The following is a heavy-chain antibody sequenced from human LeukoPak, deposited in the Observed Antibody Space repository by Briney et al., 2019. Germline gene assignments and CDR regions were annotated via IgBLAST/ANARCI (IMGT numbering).Heavy chain of an antibody. D-gene: IGHD3-9*01. J-gene: IGHJ4*02. V-gene: IGHV4-59*08. CDR1: GGSISSYY. Sequence: PSETLSLTCTVSGGSISSYYWSWIRQPPGKGLEWIGYIYYSGSTNYNPSLKSRVTISVDTSKNQFSLKLSSVTAADTAAYYCARGGPRYFDWLPFDYWGQGTLVTVSS. CDR3: ARGGPRYFDWLPFDY. CDR2: IYYSGST.